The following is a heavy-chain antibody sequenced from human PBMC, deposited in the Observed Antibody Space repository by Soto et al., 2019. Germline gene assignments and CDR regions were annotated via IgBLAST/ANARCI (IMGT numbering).Heavy chain of an antibody. CDR1: GFTFTSYA. Sequence: EVQLLESGGGLFRPGGSLRLSGAAPGFTFTSYAMGWVRQPPGKGLEWVSTISAIGGTTYYADSVKGRFTISRDNSKNTLYLQMNSLRAEDTAVYYCAKGLNYFDYWGQGTLVTVSS. CDR3: AKGLNYFDY. CDR2: ISAIGGTT. V-gene: IGHV3-23*01. J-gene: IGHJ4*02.